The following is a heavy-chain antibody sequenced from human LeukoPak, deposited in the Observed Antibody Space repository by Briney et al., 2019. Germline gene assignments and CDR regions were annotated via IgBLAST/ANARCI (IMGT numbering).Heavy chain of an antibody. CDR2: IYYSGST. CDR1: GGSISSYY. J-gene: IGHJ4*02. V-gene: IGHV4-59*01. D-gene: IGHD4-17*01. CDR3: ARVLILKTTLTPYYFDY. Sequence: SETLSLTCTVPGGSISSYYWSWSRQPPRKGLAWVGYIYYSGSTNYNPSLKSRVTISVDTSKNQFSLKLSSVTAADTAVYYCARVLILKTTLTPYYFDYWGQGTLVTVSS.